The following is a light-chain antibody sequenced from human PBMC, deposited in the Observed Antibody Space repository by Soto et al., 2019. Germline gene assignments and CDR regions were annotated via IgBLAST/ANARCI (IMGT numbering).Light chain of an antibody. J-gene: IGKJ2*01. V-gene: IGKV1-9*01. CDR2: TAS. CDR3: QQLNSFPRT. CDR1: QGISSS. Sequence: DIQLTQSPSFRSTSLGDRVTITCQASQGISSSLAWYQQKPGKAPKLLIYTASTLQSGVPSRFSGRGSGTEFTLTISNLQPEDFATYYCQQLNSFPRTFGQGTKLEIK.